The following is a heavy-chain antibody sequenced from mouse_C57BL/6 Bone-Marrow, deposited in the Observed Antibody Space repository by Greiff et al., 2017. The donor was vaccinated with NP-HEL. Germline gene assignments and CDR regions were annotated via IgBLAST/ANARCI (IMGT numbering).Heavy chain of an antibody. CDR3: ARWHYYYGSSYHWYFDV. D-gene: IGHD1-1*01. J-gene: IGHJ1*03. Sequence: VQLQQSGAELVKPGASVKMSCKASGYTFTSYWITWVKQRPGQGLEWIGDIYPGSGSTNYNEKFKSKATLTVDTSSSTAYMQLSSLTSEDSAVYYCARWHYYYGSSYHWYFDVWGTGTTVTVSS. V-gene: IGHV1-55*01. CDR2: IYPGSGST. CDR1: GYTFTSYW.